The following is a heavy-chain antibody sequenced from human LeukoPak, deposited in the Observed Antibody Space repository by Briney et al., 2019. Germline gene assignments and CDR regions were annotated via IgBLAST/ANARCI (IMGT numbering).Heavy chain of an antibody. CDR2: IVSSGGST. Sequence: GGSLRLSCAASGFTFSSYAMSWVRQAPGQGLEWVSSIVSSGGSTYYAGSVKGRFTISRDNSRNTLYLQMHSLRAGDTAVYYCAKRDGSGHHYYMDVWGKGTTVTVSS. J-gene: IGHJ6*03. CDR1: GFTFSSYA. D-gene: IGHD1-26*01. V-gene: IGHV3-23*01. CDR3: AKRDGSGHHYYMDV.